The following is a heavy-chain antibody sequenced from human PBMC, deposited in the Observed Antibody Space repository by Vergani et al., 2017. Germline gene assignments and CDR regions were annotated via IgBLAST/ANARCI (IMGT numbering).Heavy chain of an antibody. D-gene: IGHD3-16*01. CDR1: GGTFSSYA. J-gene: IGHJ2*01. CDR3: ARGLSYGGRIWYFDL. Sequence: QVQLVQSGAEVKKPGSSVKVSCKASGGTFSSYAISWVRQAPGQGLEWMGRIIPIFGTANYAQKFQGRVTITADKSTSTAYMALSSLRSEDTAVYYCARGLSYGGRIWYFDLWGRGTLVTVSS. CDR2: IIPIFGTA. V-gene: IGHV1-69*14.